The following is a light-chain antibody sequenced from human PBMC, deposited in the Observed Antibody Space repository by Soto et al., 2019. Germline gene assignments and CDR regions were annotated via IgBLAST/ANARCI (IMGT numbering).Light chain of an antibody. Sequence: EIVLTQSPGALSLSPGERATVSCGASQSVSSSYLAWYQQKPGQAPRLLIYGASTRATGIPDRFSGSGSGTDFTLTISRQVPEDFAVYYCQQYGSSPRTFGQGTKVEIK. CDR3: QQYGSSPRT. V-gene: IGKV3-20*01. CDR2: GAS. J-gene: IGKJ1*01. CDR1: QSVSSSY.